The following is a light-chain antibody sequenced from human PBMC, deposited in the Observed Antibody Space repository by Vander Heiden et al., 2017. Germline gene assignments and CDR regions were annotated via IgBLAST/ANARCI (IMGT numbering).Light chain of an antibody. CDR2: SDN. Sequence: QSVLTQPPSASGTPGQRVTISCSGSSPNIGSNTVNWYQQFPGTAPKFLIYSDNLRPSGVPDRFSGSKSGASASLAISVLQSEDEAIYYCAAWDDSLNGVVFGGGTKLTV. CDR1: SPNIGSNT. CDR3: AAWDDSLNGVV. J-gene: IGLJ2*01. V-gene: IGLV1-44*01.